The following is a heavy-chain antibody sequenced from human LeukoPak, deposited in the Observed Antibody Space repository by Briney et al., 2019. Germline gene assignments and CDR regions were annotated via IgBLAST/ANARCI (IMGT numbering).Heavy chain of an antibody. D-gene: IGHD5-12*01. J-gene: IGHJ4*02. CDR1: GDAVINNHYY. V-gene: IGHV4-39*07. Sequence: PSETLSLTCNVSGDAVINNHYYWGWIRQSPGKGLEWIANIFYSGALFSRGDTCYNPSLKSRVTISVDTSKNQFSLKVRSMTAADTAVYYCASWRGYRGYDYGFDYWGPGTLVTVSS. CDR2: IFYSGALFSRGDT. CDR3: ASWRGYRGYDYGFDY.